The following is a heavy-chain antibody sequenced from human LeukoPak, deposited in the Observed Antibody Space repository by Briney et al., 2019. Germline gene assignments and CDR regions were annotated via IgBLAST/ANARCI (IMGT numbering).Heavy chain of an antibody. V-gene: IGHV4-34*01. CDR2: INHSGST. D-gene: IGHD6-19*01. J-gene: IGHJ4*02. Sequence: PSETLSLTCAVYGGSFSGYYWSWIRQPPGKGLEWIGEINHSGSTNYNPSLKSRVTISVDTSKNQFSLKLSSVTPTDTAVYYCARGIGWLTDHWGQGTLVTVSS. CDR3: ARGIGWLTDH. CDR1: GGSFSGYY.